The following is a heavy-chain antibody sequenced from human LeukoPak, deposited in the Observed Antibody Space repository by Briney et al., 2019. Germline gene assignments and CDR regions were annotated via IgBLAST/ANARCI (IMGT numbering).Heavy chain of an antibody. V-gene: IGHV1-46*01. CDR2: INPSGGST. J-gene: IGHJ4*02. CDR1: GYTFTSYY. CDR3: ARDQRAHYGGNSELHD. Sequence: VASVKVSCKASGYTFTSYYMHWVRQAPGQGLEWMGIINPSGGSTSYAQKFQGRVTMTRDTSTSTVYMELSSLRSEDTAVYYCARDQRAHYGGNSELHDWGQGTLVTVFS. D-gene: IGHD4-23*01.